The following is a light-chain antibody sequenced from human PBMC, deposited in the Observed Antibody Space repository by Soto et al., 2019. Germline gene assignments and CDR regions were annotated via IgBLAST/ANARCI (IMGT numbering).Light chain of an antibody. CDR2: DVS. J-gene: IGLJ3*02. Sequence: QSALTQPASVSGSPGQSITISCTGTTTDVGGHTLVSWYQHQPGKAPQLVIFDVSSRPSGVSHRFSGSKSGNTASLTISGLQADDEANYYCSSYTLSATMVFGGGTKLTVL. V-gene: IGLV2-14*01. CDR1: TTDVGGHTL. CDR3: SSYTLSATMV.